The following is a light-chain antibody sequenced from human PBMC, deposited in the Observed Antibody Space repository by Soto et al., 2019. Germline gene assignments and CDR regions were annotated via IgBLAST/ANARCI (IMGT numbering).Light chain of an antibody. CDR1: QSVTSN. J-gene: IGKJ5*01. CDR2: AAS. CDR3: QQYNNWPPII. V-gene: IGKV3D-15*01. Sequence: EIVLTQSPDTLAVSPGEVATLSCWASQSVTSNLAWYQQKRGQAPRLLIYAASTRATGVPARFSGSGSGTEFTLTISSLQSEDFAVYYCQQYNNWPPIIFGQETRLEMK.